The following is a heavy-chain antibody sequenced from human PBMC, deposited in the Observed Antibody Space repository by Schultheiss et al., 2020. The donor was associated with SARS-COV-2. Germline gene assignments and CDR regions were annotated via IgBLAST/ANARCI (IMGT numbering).Heavy chain of an antibody. Sequence: SVKVSCKASGGTLKNYGLSWVRQAPGQGLEWMGGIMPIYETTNYAPKFQGRITITADESTSTVYMELSSLRSEDTAVYYCARGEKPTSIAALYYYYMDVWGKGTTVTVSS. J-gene: IGHJ6*03. D-gene: IGHD6-6*01. CDR2: IMPIYETT. V-gene: IGHV1-69*13. CDR1: GGTLKNYG. CDR3: ARGEKPTSIAALYYYYMDV.